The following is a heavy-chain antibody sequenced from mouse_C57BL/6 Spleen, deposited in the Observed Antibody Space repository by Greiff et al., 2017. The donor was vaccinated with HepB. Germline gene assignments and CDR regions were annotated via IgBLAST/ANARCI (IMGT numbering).Heavy chain of an antibody. V-gene: IGHV1-54*01. D-gene: IGHD2-1*01. CDR3: ARLYYGNYSYYFDY. J-gene: IGHJ2*01. Sequence: QVHVKQSGAELVRPGTSVKVSCKASGYAFTNYLIEWVKQRPGQGLEWIGVINPGSGGTNYNEKFKGKATLTADKSSSTAYMQLSSLTSEDSAVYFCARLYYGNYSYYFDYWGQGTTLTVSS. CDR1: GYAFTNYL. CDR2: INPGSGGT.